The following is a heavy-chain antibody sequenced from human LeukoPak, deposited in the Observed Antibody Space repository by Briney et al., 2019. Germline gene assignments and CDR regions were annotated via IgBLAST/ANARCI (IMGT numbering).Heavy chain of an antibody. J-gene: IGHJ3*02. CDR3: ATVRGDRSNAFDI. V-gene: IGHV3-48*01. CDR2: ISSSSSTI. CDR1: GFTFSNYA. Sequence: GGSLRLSCAASGFTFSNYAMNWVRQAPGKGLEWVSYISSSSSTIYYADSVKGRFTISRDNAKNSLYLQMNSLRAEDTAVYYCATVRGDRSNAFDIWGQGTMVTVSS. D-gene: IGHD3-10*01.